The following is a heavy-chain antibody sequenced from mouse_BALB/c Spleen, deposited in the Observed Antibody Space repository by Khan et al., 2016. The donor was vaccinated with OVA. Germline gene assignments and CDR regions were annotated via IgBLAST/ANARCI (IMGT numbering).Heavy chain of an antibody. D-gene: IGHD1-1*01. V-gene: IGHV1-7*01. CDR3: SRRGLRCDVDY. J-gene: IGHJ2*01. CDR1: GYTFINYW. Sequence: VQLQESGAELAKPGASVKMSCKASGYTFINYWILWVKQRPGQGLEWIGYINPSTAYTEYNQNFTDKATLTADKSSRTAYMQLSSLTSEDSAVYYGSRRGLRCDVDYWGQGTTLTVSS. CDR2: INPSTAYT.